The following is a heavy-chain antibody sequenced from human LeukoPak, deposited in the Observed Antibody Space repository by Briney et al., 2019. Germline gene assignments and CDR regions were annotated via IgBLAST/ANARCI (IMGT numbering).Heavy chain of an antibody. D-gene: IGHD3-16*02. V-gene: IGHV5-51*01. CDR1: GYSFTTFW. CDR3: ATLQSSYSYSPLDF. CDR2: IYPGDPDT. J-gene: IGHJ4*02. Sequence: GESLKISCKGFGYSFTTFWIGWVRQMSGKGLEWMGIIYPGDPDTRYSPSFQGHVTISADKSISTAYLQWSSLKASDTAMYYCATLQSSYSYSPLDFWGQGTPVTVSS.